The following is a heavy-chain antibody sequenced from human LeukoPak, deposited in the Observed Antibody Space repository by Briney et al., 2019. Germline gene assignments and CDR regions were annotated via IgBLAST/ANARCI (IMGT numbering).Heavy chain of an antibody. Sequence: SETLSLTCTVSGGSISSSSYYWGWIRQPPGKGLEWIGSIYYSGSTYYNPSLKSRVTISVDTSKNQFSLKLSSVTAADTAVYYCASVTWFGENAFDIWGRGTMVTVSS. CDR3: ASVTWFGENAFDI. D-gene: IGHD3-10*01. V-gene: IGHV4-39*07. J-gene: IGHJ3*02. CDR2: IYYSGST. CDR1: GGSISSSSYY.